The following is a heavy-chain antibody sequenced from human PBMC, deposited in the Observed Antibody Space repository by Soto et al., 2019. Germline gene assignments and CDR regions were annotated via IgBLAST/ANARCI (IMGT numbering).Heavy chain of an antibody. CDR3: ARGRYGDY. CDR2: ISAHNGNT. V-gene: IGHV1-18*01. CDR1: GYTFTSYG. J-gene: IGHJ4*02. D-gene: IGHD1-1*01. Sequence: QVHLVQSGAEVKKPGASVKVSCKGSGYTFTSYGITWVRQAPGQGLEWMGWISAHNGNTNYAQKPQGRVPVTRDTSTSTAYMELRSLRSDDTAVYYCARGRYGDYWGQGALVTVSS.